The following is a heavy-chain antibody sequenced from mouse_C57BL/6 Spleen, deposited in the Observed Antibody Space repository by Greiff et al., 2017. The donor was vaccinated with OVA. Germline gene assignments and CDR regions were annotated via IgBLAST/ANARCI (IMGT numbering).Heavy chain of an antibody. V-gene: IGHV1-18*01. CDR3: ARRWLLPWFAY. J-gene: IGHJ3*01. CDR1: GYTFTDYN. Sequence: EVQLQQSGPELVKPGASVKIPCKASGYTFTDYNMDWVKQSHGKSLEWIGDINPNNGGTIYNQKFKGKATLTVDKSSSTAYMELRSLTSEDTAVYYCARRWLLPWFAYWGQGTLVTVSA. CDR2: INPNNGGT. D-gene: IGHD2-3*01.